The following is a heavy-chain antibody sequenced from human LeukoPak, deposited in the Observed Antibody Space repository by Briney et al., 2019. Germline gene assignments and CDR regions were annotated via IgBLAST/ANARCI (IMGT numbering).Heavy chain of an antibody. CDR3: ARRRGYSYAYDY. Sequence: TLSLTCTVSGGSISSGDYYWSWIRQPPGKALEWLARIEWDDDKYYSTSLKTRLTISKDTSKNQVVLTMTNMDPVDSATYYCARRRGYSYAYDYWGQGILVTVSS. CDR1: GGSISSGDYY. J-gene: IGHJ4*02. V-gene: IGHV2-70*11. D-gene: IGHD3-16*01. CDR2: IEWDDDK.